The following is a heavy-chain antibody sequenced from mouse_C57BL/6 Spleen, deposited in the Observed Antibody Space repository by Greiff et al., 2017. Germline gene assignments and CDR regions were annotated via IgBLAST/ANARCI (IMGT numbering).Heavy chain of an antibody. CDR3: ARGGYYEYDVPFAY. D-gene: IGHD2-4*01. Sequence: EVQLVESGPGLVKPSQSLSLTCSVTGYSITSGYYWNWIRQFPGNKLEWMGYISYDGSNNYNPSLKNRISITRDTSKNQFFLKLNSVTTEDTATYYCARGGYYEYDVPFAYWGQGTLVTVSA. CDR2: ISYDGSN. V-gene: IGHV3-6*01. CDR1: GYSITSGYY. J-gene: IGHJ3*01.